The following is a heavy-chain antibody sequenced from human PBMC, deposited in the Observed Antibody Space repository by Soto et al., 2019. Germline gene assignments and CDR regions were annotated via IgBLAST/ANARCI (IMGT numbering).Heavy chain of an antibody. J-gene: IGHJ6*02. CDR2: IYHSGST. V-gene: IGHV4-30-2*01. CDR3: ARVPDV. Sequence: QLQLQESGSGLVKPSQTLSLTCAVSGGSIRSGGYSWSWMRQPPGKGLEWIGYIYHSGSTYYNPSRKSRVTMTVDRSKNQFSLKRSSVTAAATAVYYCARVPDVWGQGTTVTVSS. CDR1: GGSIRSGGYS.